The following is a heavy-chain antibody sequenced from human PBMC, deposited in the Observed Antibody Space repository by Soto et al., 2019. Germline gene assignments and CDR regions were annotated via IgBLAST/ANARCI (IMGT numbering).Heavy chain of an antibody. CDR1: GFIFANYA. CDR3: AKDGGSGSPGAPSFYDY. V-gene: IGHV3-23*01. CDR2: VSSSGGRT. J-gene: IGHJ4*02. D-gene: IGHD1-26*01. Sequence: EVQLLESGGALVQPGGSLRLSCAASGFIFANYAMSWVRQAPGKGLEWVSTVSSSGGRTYYADSVRGRFTISRDNSTNMPYLQLNRLKVEDTAVYYCAKDGGSGSPGAPSFYDYWGEGTLV.